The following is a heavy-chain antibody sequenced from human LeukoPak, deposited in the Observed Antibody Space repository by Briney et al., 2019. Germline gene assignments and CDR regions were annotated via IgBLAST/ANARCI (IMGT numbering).Heavy chain of an antibody. J-gene: IGHJ4*02. CDR2: INHSGST. V-gene: IGHV4-34*01. CDR1: GGSFSGYY. Sequence: SETLSLTCAVYGGSFSGYYWSWIRQPPGKGPEWIGEINHSGSTNYNPSLKSRVTISVDTSKNQFSLKLSSVTAADTAVYYCARGGGDGYNYYFDYWGQGTLVTVSS. D-gene: IGHD5-24*01. CDR3: ARGGGDGYNYYFDY.